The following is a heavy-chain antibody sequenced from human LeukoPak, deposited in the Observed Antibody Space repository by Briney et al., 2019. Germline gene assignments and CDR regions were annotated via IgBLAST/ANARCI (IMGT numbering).Heavy chain of an antibody. CDR1: GGSFSGYY. J-gene: IGHJ5*02. CDR2: INHSGST. V-gene: IGHV4-34*01. CDR3: ARGRGYSGYGLRGFDP. D-gene: IGHD5-12*01. Sequence: PSETLSLTCAVYGGSFSGYYWSWIRQPPGKGLEWIGEINHSGSTNYNPSLKSRVTISVDTSKNQFSLKLSSVTAADTAVYYCARGRGYSGYGLRGFDPWGQGTLVTVSS.